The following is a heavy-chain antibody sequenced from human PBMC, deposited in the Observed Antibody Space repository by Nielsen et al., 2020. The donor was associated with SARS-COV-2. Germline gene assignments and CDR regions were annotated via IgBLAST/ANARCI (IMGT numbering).Heavy chain of an antibody. Sequence: GGSLRLSCVASGFTFSTYGMAWVRQAPGKGLEWVAVISYDGSNKYYADSVKGRFTISRDNSKNTLYLQMNSLRAEDTAVYYCAKPSSGSYWGYFEYWGQGTLVTVSS. V-gene: IGHV3-30*18. D-gene: IGHD1-26*01. CDR2: ISYDGSNK. CDR3: AKPSSGSYWGYFEY. J-gene: IGHJ4*02. CDR1: GFTFSTYG.